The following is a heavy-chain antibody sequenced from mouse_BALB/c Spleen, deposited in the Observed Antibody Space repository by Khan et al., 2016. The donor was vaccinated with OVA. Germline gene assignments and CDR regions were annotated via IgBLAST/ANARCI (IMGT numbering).Heavy chain of an antibody. CDR1: GYTFTYYV. Sequence: QVQLKQSGPELVKPGASVKMSCKASGYTFTYYVITWVKQRTGQGLEWIGEIYPGSDNAYYNERFKGKATLTADKSSNTTHMQLSSLTSEDSAVYCGAGGDGYYVDIDYWGQGTTLTVSS. D-gene: IGHD2-3*01. CDR3: AGGDGYYVDIDY. V-gene: IGHV1-77*01. CDR2: IYPGSDNA. J-gene: IGHJ2*01.